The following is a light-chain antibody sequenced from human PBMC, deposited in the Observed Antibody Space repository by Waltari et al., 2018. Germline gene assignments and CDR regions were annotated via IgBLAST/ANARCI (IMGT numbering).Light chain of an antibody. V-gene: IGKV3-11*01. CDR1: HNVKVL. J-gene: IGKJ2*01. CDR3: QQRSNWRT. CDR2: YAS. Sequence: EIVLTQSPATLSLTPGERATLECRPSHNVKVLLPWYQQKPSQAPSLLIYYASNRAPGVPARFSGSGSGTDYTLTISSLEPEDFAVYYCQQRSNWRTFGQGTKLEIK.